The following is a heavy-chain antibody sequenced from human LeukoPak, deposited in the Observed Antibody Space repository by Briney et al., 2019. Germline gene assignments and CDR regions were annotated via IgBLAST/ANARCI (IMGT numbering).Heavy chain of an antibody. Sequence: PGRSLRLSCAASGFTFSNYGMHWVRQAPGKGLEWVSVIYSGGSTYYADSVKGRFTISRDNSKNTLYLQMNSLRAEDTAVYYCARDPYSSGWTKAYYFDYWGQGTLVTVSS. CDR3: ARDPYSSGWTKAYYFDY. CDR1: GFTFSNYG. D-gene: IGHD6-19*01. V-gene: IGHV3-66*01. J-gene: IGHJ4*02. CDR2: IYSGGST.